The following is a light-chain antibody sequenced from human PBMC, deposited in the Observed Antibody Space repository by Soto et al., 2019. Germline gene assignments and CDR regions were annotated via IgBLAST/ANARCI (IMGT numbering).Light chain of an antibody. V-gene: IGLV1-40*01. CDR1: SSNIGAGYY. Sequence: QSVLTQPHSVSGAPGQRVTLSCTGSSSNIGAGYYVHWYQHLPGTAPKLLIYGNTNRPSGVPDRFSGSKSGTSASLAITGLQAEDEADYYCQSFDSSLGGGVFGGGTKLTVL. CDR3: QSFDSSLGGGV. J-gene: IGLJ3*02. CDR2: GNT.